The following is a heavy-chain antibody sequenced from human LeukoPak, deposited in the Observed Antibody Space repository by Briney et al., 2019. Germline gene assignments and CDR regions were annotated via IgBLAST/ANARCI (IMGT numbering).Heavy chain of an antibody. D-gene: IGHD5-24*01. Sequence: SETLSLTCTVSGGSISGYYWSWIRQPPGKGLEWIGYIYYSGSTNYNPSLKSRVTISVDTSKNQFSLKLSSVTAADTAVYYCARRRWLQPRGDWFDPWGQGTLVTVSS. CDR3: ARRRWLQPRGDWFDP. CDR1: GGSISGYY. V-gene: IGHV4-59*01. CDR2: IYYSGST. J-gene: IGHJ5*02.